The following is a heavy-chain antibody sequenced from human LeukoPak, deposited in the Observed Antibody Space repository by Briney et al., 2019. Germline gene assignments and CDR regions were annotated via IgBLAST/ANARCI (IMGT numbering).Heavy chain of an antibody. CDR3: ELEVDRVSTMVDY. CDR1: GLTLSTYT. Sequence: PGGSLRLSCAASGLTLSTYTMNWVRQAPGKGLEWVSSISGSSIYIYYAASVKGRFTISRDNAKSSLYLQMNSLRVEDTAVYYCELEVDRVSTMVDYWGQGTLVTVSS. V-gene: IGHV3-21*01. D-gene: IGHD5/OR15-5a*01. J-gene: IGHJ4*02. CDR2: ISGSSIYI.